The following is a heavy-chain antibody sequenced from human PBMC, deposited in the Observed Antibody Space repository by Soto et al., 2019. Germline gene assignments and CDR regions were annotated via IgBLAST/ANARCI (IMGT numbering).Heavy chain of an antibody. CDR1: GFTFSGYW. Sequence: PGGSLRLSCAGSGFTFSGYWMHWVRQAPGKGPVWVSRLNPNGTFTTNADSVKGRFTISRDNAKNTVYLQMNSLRADDTAVYYCARGGTSTTYWGPFYNWGQGTLVTVSS. D-gene: IGHD7-27*01. CDR3: ARGGTSTTYWGPFYN. V-gene: IGHV3-74*01. CDR2: LNPNGTFT. J-gene: IGHJ4*02.